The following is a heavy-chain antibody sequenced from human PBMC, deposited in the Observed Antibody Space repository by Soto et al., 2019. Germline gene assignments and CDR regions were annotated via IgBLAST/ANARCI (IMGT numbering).Heavy chain of an antibody. Sequence: SETLSLTCAVSGGSISSGGYSWSWIRQPPGKGLEWIGYIYHSGSTYYNPSLKSRVTISVDRSKNQFSLKLSSVTAADTAVYYCARVKVFWSGHPFVYWFDPWGQGTLVTV. V-gene: IGHV4-30-2*01. CDR3: ARVKVFWSGHPFVYWFDP. D-gene: IGHD3-3*01. J-gene: IGHJ5*02. CDR2: IYHSGST. CDR1: GGSISSGGYS.